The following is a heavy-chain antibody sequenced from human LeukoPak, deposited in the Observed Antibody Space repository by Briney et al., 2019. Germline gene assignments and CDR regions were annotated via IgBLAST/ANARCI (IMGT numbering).Heavy chain of an antibody. Sequence: GSLRLSCAASGFTFDRYNMNWVRQAPGKGLEWISYISSRSGAIYYADSVKGRFTISRDNGKNSLYLQMNSLRAEDTAVYYCARDYSSGDYYTPFDYWGQGSLVTVSS. J-gene: IGHJ4*02. CDR3: ARDYSSGDYYTPFDY. CDR2: ISSRSGAI. D-gene: IGHD3-22*01. CDR1: GFTFDRYN. V-gene: IGHV3-48*04.